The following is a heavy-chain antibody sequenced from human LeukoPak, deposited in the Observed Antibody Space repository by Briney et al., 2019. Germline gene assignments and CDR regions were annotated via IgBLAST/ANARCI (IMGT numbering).Heavy chain of an antibody. J-gene: IGHJ3*02. CDR1: GFTFSSAW. CDR2: IKSKTDGGTT. D-gene: IGHD3-22*01. V-gene: IGHV3-15*01. Sequence: GGSLRLSCAASGFTFSSAWMSWVRQAPGKGLEWVGRIKSKTDGGTTDYAAPVKGRFTISRDDSKNTLYLQMNSLKTEDTAVYYCTTDYKSPSLWGLYYDSSGYPHDAFDIWGQGTMVTVSS. CDR3: TTDYKSPSLWGLYYDSSGYPHDAFDI.